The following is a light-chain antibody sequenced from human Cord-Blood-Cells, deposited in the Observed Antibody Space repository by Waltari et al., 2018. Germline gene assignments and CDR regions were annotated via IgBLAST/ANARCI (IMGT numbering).Light chain of an antibody. Sequence: EIVMTQSPATLSVSPGERATLSCRASQSVSSNLAWYQQKPGQAPRLLTYGASTRATGSPARFSGSGSGTEFTLTISSLQSEDFAVYYCQQYNNWPPWTCGQGTKVEIK. CDR1: QSVSSN. CDR3: QQYNNWPPWT. J-gene: IGKJ1*01. CDR2: GAS. V-gene: IGKV3-15*01.